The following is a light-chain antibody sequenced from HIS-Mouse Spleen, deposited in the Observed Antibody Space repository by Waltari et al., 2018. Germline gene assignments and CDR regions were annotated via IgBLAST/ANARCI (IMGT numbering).Light chain of an antibody. J-gene: IGLJ3*02. CDR3: DAWDDSLNGWV. CDR2: RNN. CDR1: SSNIERNT. Sequence: QSVLTQPPSASGTPGQRATISCAGRSSNIERNTVNWYQQLPGTAPKLLIYRNNQRPSGVPDRFSGSKSGTLATLAISGVQSEDEADYYCDAWDDSLNGWVFGGGTKLTVL. V-gene: IGLV1-44*01.